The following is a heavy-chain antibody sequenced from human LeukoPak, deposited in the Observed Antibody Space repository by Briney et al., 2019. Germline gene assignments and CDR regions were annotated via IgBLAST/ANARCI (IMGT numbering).Heavy chain of an antibody. CDR2: VSHSGAT. CDR1: GGSITSSPYH. Sequence: PSETLSLTCTVSGGSITSSPYHWAWIRQPPGRGPEWIGTVSHSGATQYNPSLTSRVTISLDTSKNQFSLSLNSVTAADTAVYYCATYSGYAYYYYYYMDVWGKGTTVTVSS. CDR3: ATYSGYAYYYYYYMDV. J-gene: IGHJ6*03. V-gene: IGHV4-39*07. D-gene: IGHD5-12*01.